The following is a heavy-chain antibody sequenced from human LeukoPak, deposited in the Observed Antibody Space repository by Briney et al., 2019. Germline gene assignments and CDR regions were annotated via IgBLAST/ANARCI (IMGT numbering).Heavy chain of an antibody. V-gene: IGHV3-9*01. CDR1: GFNFDDYA. CDR2: ISWNSGSI. Sequence: TGGSLRLSCAASGFNFDDYAMHWVRQAPGKGLEWVSGISWNSGSIGYADSVKGRFTISRDNAKNSLYLQMNSLRAEDTALYYCAKDEVTATVLGYMDVWGKGTTVTVSS. D-gene: IGHD5-18*01. CDR3: AKDEVTATVLGYMDV. J-gene: IGHJ6*03.